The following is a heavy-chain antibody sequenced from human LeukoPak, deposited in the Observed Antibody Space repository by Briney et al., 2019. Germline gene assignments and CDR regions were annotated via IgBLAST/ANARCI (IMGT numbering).Heavy chain of an antibody. Sequence: PAETLSLTCTVSGGSISSYYGSGILQPPGKGLEGIGYIYYSGSTNYTPSLKSRVTISVDTSKNQFSLKLSSVPAADTAVYYCARDRGEYGSGSNFDYWGQGTLVTVSS. V-gene: IGHV4-59*01. CDR3: ARDRGEYGSGSNFDY. J-gene: IGHJ4*02. CDR1: GGSISSYY. CDR2: IYYSGST. D-gene: IGHD3-10*01.